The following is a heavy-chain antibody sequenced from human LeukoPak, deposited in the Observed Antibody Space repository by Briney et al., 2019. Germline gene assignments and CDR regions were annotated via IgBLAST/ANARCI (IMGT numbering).Heavy chain of an antibody. J-gene: IGHJ6*03. V-gene: IGHV3-15*01. Sequence: GGSLRLPCAASGFTFSNAWMSWVRQAPGKGLEWVGRIKSKTDGGTTDYAAPVNGRFTISRDDSKNTLYLQMNSLKTEDTAVYYCTTDPGSHYYYYYMDVWGKGTTVTVSS. D-gene: IGHD2-15*01. CDR2: IKSKTDGGTT. CDR1: GFTFSNAW. CDR3: TTDPGSHYYYYYMDV.